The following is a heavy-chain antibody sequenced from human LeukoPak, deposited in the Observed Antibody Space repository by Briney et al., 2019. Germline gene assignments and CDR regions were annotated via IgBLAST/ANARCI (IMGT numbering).Heavy chain of an antibody. CDR2: FDPEDGET. J-gene: IGHJ4*02. Sequence: GASVKVSCKVSGYTLTELSMHWVRQAPGKGLEWMGGFDPEDGETIYAQKFQGRVTMTEDTSTDTAYMELSSLRSEDTAVYYCAIKPDIVVVPAAIVDYWGQGTLVTVSS. CDR1: GYTLTELS. V-gene: IGHV1-24*01. CDR3: AIKPDIVVVPAAIVDY. D-gene: IGHD2-2*01.